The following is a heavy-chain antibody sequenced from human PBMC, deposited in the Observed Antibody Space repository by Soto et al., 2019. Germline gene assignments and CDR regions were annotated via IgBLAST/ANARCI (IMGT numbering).Heavy chain of an antibody. D-gene: IGHD2-2*03. CDR2: IYHGGST. CDR1: GTSISSSYW. V-gene: IGHV4-4*02. CDR3: ARVDIVLVPAAVRRDYYYYGMDV. Sequence: KTSETLSLTCAVSGTSISSSYWWSCVRQPPGKGLEWIGEIYHGGSTNYNPSLKSRVTISVDKSKNHFSLKVSSVTAADTAVYYCARVDIVLVPAAVRRDYYYYGMDVWGQGTTVTVSS. J-gene: IGHJ6*02.